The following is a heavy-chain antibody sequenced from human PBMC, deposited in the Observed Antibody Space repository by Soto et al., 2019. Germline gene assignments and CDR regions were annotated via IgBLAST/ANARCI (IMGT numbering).Heavy chain of an antibody. CDR3: ARGDSTGSPRGWFDP. Sequence: ASVKVSCKASGYRFTSYGINWVRQAPGQGLEWIGWISTYNGDTNYAQKLQGRVAMTTDTSTTTAYMELRGLRSDDTAVYYCARGDSTGSPRGWFDPWGQGTLVTVSS. V-gene: IGHV1-18*04. J-gene: IGHJ5*02. CDR2: ISTYNGDT. CDR1: GYRFTSYG. D-gene: IGHD6-19*01.